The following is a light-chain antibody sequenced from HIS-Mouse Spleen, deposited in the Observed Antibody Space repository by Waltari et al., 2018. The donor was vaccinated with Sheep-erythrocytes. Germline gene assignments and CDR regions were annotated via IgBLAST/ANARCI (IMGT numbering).Light chain of an antibody. J-gene: IGLJ1*01. Sequence: SYVLTQPPSVSVAPGQTARITCGGNNLGSKSVHWYQQKPGQAPALVVYDDSDRPSGIPERFSGSNSGNTATLTISRVEAGDEADYYCQVWDSSSDHYVFGTGTKVTVL. CDR1: NLGSKS. CDR2: DDS. CDR3: QVWDSSSDHYV. V-gene: IGLV3-21*02.